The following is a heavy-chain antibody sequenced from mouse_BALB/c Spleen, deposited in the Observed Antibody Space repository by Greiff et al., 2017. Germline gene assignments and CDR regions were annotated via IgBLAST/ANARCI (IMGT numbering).Heavy chain of an antibody. Sequence: EVQLQESGPGLVKPSQSLSLTCSVTGYSITSGYYWNWIRQFPGNKLEWMGYISYDGSNNYNPSLKNRISITRDTSKNQFFLKLNSVTTEDTATYYCARVPIYYGNYVMDYWGQGTTLTVSS. CDR1: GYSITSGYY. V-gene: IGHV3-6*02. CDR3: ARVPIYYGNYVMDY. CDR2: ISYDGSN. D-gene: IGHD2-1*01. J-gene: IGHJ2*01.